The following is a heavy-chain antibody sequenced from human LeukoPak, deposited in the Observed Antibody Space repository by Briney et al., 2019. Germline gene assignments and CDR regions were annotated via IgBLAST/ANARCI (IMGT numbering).Heavy chain of an antibody. D-gene: IGHD3/OR15-3a*01. Sequence: ASVKVPCKASGYTFTRYAMHWVRQAPGQRLEWMGWINAGNGNTKYSQKFQGRVTITRDASASTAYMELSSLRSEDTAVYYCARDLIFYYFDYWGQGTLVTVSS. CDR2: INAGNGNT. CDR3: ARDLIFYYFDY. CDR1: GYTFTRYA. J-gene: IGHJ4*02. V-gene: IGHV1-3*01.